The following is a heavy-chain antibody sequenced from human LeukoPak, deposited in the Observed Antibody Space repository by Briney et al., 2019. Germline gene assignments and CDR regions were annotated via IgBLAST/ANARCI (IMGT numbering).Heavy chain of an antibody. CDR2: INPYSGGT. CDR3: ARDSTDIVVVVAATPNWFDP. Sequence: ASVKVSCKASGYTLTVYYMHWVRQAPGQGLEWMGWINPYSGGTNLAQNFQGRVTLTRDTSLNTAYMEMTSLTTDDTAVYYCARDSTDIVVVVAATPNWFDPWGQGTLVTVSS. V-gene: IGHV1-2*02. J-gene: IGHJ5*02. D-gene: IGHD2-15*01. CDR1: GYTLTVYY.